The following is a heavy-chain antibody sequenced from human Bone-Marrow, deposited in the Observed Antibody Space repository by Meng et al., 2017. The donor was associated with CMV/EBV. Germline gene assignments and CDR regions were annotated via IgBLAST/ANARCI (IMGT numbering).Heavy chain of an antibody. CDR3: ASHIVLVPAAMEGDDYFDY. J-gene: IGHJ4*02. CDR2: IYYSENT. D-gene: IGHD2-2*01. CDR1: GGSISSSSYY. V-gene: IGHV4-39*07. Sequence: SETLSLTCTVSGGSISSSSYYWGWIRQPPGRGLEWIGSIYYSENTFYNPSLKSRVTISLDTSKNQFSLKLSSVTAADTAVYYCASHIVLVPAAMEGDDYFDYWGQGTRVTVSS.